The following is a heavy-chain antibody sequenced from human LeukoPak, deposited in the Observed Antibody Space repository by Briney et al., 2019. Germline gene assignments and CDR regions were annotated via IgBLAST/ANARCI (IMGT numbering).Heavy chain of an antibody. Sequence: PGRSLRLSCAASGFTFSTYFMHWVRQAPGKGLEWVADISSDGSHTFYVESVKVLFTISRDNSKNTLYLPMNSLRAEDTAVYFCARERQDTILHSGAFDIWGQGTMVTVSS. V-gene: IGHV3-30-3*01. CDR3: ARERQDTILHSGAFDI. J-gene: IGHJ3*02. CDR1: GFTFSTYF. D-gene: IGHD2-21*01. CDR2: ISSDGSHT.